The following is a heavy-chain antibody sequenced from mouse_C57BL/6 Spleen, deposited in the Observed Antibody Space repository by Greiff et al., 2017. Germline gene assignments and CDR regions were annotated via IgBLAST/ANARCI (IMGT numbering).Heavy chain of an antibody. Sequence: QVQLQQPGAELVMPGASVKLSCKASGYTFTSYWMHWVKQRPGQGLEWIGEIDPSDSYTNYNQKFKGKSTLTVDKSSSTAYMPLSSLTSEDSAVYYCARTPITTVVDYFDYWGQGTTLTVSS. CDR1: GYTFTSYW. V-gene: IGHV1-69*01. CDR2: IDPSDSYT. CDR3: ARTPITTVVDYFDY. D-gene: IGHD1-1*01. J-gene: IGHJ2*01.